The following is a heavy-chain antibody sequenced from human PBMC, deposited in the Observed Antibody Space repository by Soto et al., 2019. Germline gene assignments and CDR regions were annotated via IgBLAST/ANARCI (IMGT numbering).Heavy chain of an antibody. CDR2: ISRGGGAT. CDR3: AKGGGDTAMDTRYFDY. Sequence: EVQLLESGGGLAQPGGSLRLSCAASGFTFSSYAMSWVRQAPGKRLAWVSAISRGGGATFYADSVRGRFTISRDNSKNPRYLEMNSLRAEDTAVYYCAKGGGDTAMDTRYFDYWGQGTLVTVSS. CDR1: GFTFSSYA. D-gene: IGHD5-18*01. V-gene: IGHV3-23*01. J-gene: IGHJ4*02.